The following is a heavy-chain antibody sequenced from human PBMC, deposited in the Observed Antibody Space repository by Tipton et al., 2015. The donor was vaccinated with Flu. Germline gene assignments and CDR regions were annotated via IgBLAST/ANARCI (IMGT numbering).Heavy chain of an antibody. Sequence: QLVQSGAEVKKPGASVKVSCQASGYTLSDYGISWVRQAPGQGLEWMGWISGYNDDTKYAQKVQGRVTMTTDTSTSTAYMELRSLRSDDTAVYYCARDTGRHFDNYGWLGPWGQGTLVTVSS. J-gene: IGHJ5*02. V-gene: IGHV1-18*01. CDR1: GYTLSDYG. CDR2: ISGYNDDT. D-gene: IGHD3-9*01. CDR3: ARDTGRHFDNYGWLGP.